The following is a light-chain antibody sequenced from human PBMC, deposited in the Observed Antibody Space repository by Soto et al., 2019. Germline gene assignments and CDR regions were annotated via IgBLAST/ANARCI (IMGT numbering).Light chain of an antibody. Sequence: EIVLTQSPGTLSLSPGERATLSCRASQCVSNSYLAWYQQKPGQAPRLLIYGASSRATGIPDRFSGSGSGTDFTLTISRLEPEDFAVYYCQQYGSSRTFGQGTKVEIK. CDR1: QCVSNSY. CDR2: GAS. J-gene: IGKJ1*01. V-gene: IGKV3-20*01. CDR3: QQYGSSRT.